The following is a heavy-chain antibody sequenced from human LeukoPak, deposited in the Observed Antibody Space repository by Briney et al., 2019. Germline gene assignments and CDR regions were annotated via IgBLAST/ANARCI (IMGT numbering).Heavy chain of an antibody. D-gene: IGHD6-19*01. V-gene: IGHV4-34*01. Sequence: PSETLSLTCAVYGGSSSGYYWSWIRQPPGKGLEWIGEFNHSGSTNYNPSLKSRVTISVDTSKNQFSLKLSSVTAADTAVYYCAREMGNGGWTSYNWFDPWGQGTLVTVSS. CDR3: AREMGNGGWTSYNWFDP. CDR1: GGSSSGYY. CDR2: FNHSGST. J-gene: IGHJ5*02.